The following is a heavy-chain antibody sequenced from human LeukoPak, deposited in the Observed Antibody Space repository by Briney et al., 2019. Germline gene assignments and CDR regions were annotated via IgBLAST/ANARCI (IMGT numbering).Heavy chain of an antibody. Sequence: GGSLRLSCAASGFTFSSYGMHWVRQAPGKGLEWVAVISYDGSNKYYADSVKGRFTISRDNSKNTLYLQMNSLRAEDTAVYYCAKDGAWRSWEFDYWGQGTLVTVSS. V-gene: IGHV3-30*18. CDR3: AKDGAWRSWEFDY. CDR2: ISYDGSNK. J-gene: IGHJ4*02. CDR1: GFTFSSYG. D-gene: IGHD1-26*01.